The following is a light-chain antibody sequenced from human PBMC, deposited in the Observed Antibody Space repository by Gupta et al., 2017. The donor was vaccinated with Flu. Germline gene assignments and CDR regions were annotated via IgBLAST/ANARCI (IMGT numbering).Light chain of an antibody. V-gene: IGKV4-1*01. Sequence: DLVMTQSPDSLAVSLGERATINCKSSQSVLYSSNNKNYLAWYQQKPGQPPKLLIYWASTRESGVPDRFSASGSGTDFTLTISSLQAEDVTVYYCQQYYSTPYTFGQGTKLEIK. J-gene: IGKJ2*01. CDR3: QQYYSTPYT. CDR2: WAS. CDR1: QSVLYSSNNKNY.